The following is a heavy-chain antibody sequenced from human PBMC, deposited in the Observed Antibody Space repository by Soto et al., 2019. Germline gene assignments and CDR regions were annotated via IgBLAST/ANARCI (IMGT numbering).Heavy chain of an antibody. CDR2: ISPSSSSI. CDR3: ARVAYYYDSSGYFY. D-gene: IGHD3-22*01. V-gene: IGHV3-48*01. J-gene: IGHJ4*02. Sequence: GGSLRLSCAASGFTFSSYSMHWVRQAPGKGLEGVSYISPSSSSIYYADSVKGRFTISRDNAKNSLYLQMNSLRAEDTAVYYCARVAYYYDSSGYFYWGQGTLVTVSS. CDR1: GFTFSSYS.